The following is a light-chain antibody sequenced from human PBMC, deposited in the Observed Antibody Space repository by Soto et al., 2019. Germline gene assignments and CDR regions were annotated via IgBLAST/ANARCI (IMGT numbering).Light chain of an antibody. CDR2: EAS. V-gene: IGKV1-33*01. CDR1: QDISNY. Sequence: DIQMTQSPSSLSASVGDRVTITCQASQDISNYLNWNQQKPGKAPKXXSYEASNLETGVPSRFSGGGSGTDFTFTISSLQPEDIATYFCQQYDNLPLTFGGGTKVDIK. CDR3: QQYDNLPLT. J-gene: IGKJ4*01.